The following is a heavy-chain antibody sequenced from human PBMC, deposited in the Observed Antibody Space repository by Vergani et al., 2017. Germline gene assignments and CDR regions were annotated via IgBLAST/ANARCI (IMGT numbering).Heavy chain of an antibody. Sequence: QVQLVQSGAEVKKPGASVKVSCKASGYTFTNYYMHWVRQAPGQGLEWMGIINPNDGSTSYAQKFQGRVTMTRDTSTSAVYMELTSLRSEDTAVYYCARASQTGYSGYDHFDYWGQGILVTGSS. V-gene: IGHV1-46*01. D-gene: IGHD5-12*01. CDR2: INPNDGST. CDR3: ARASQTGYSGYDHFDY. J-gene: IGHJ4*02. CDR1: GYTFTNYY.